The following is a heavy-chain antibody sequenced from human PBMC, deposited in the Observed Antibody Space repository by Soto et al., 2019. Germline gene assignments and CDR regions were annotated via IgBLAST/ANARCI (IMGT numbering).Heavy chain of an antibody. CDR3: ARGRASGSYYLLDY. CDR2: INPNSGNI. V-gene: IGHV1-8*01. Sequence: ASVKVSCKASGNAFTSYDINWVRQATGHGLEWMGWINPNSGNIGYAQKFQGRVTMTRDTAIRTAYMEVSRLRSDDTAVYYCARGRASGSYYLLDYWGQGTLVTVSS. J-gene: IGHJ4*02. CDR1: GNAFTSYD. D-gene: IGHD3-10*01.